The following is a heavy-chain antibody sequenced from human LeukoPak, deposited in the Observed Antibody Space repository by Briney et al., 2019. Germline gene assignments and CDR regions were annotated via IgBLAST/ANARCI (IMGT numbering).Heavy chain of an antibody. V-gene: IGHV4-34*01. Sequence: SETLSLTCAVYGGSFSGYYWSWIRQPPGKGLEWIGEINHSGSTNYNPSLKSRVTISVDTSKNQFSLKLSSVTAADTAVYYCARHRRTAYYYYYMDVWGKGTTVTVSS. CDR2: INHSGST. J-gene: IGHJ6*03. CDR1: GGSFSGYY. CDR3: ARHRRTAYYYYYMDV. D-gene: IGHD5-18*01.